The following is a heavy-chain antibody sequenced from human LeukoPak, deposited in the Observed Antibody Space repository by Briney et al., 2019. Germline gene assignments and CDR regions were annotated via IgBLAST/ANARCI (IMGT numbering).Heavy chain of an antibody. CDR2: INPNSGGT. CDR1: GYTFTGYY. V-gene: IGHV1-2*02. J-gene: IGHJ6*02. CDR3: ARVSFPSVYCSSTSGYPLYGMDV. Sequence: GASVKVSCKASGYTFTGYYMHWVRQAPGQGLEWMGWINPNSGGTNYAQKFQGRVTMTRDTSISTAYMELSRLRSDDTAVYYCARVSFPSVYCSSTSGYPLYGMDVWGQGTTVTVSS. D-gene: IGHD2-2*01.